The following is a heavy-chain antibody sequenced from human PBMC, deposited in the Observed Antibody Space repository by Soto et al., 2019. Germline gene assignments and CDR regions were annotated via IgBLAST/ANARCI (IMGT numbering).Heavy chain of an antibody. CDR3: ARDSSSVEAFDI. CDR1: GGSISSGGYY. J-gene: IGHJ3*02. Sequence: SETLSLTCTVSGGSISSGGYYWSWIRQHPGKGLEWIGYIYYSGSTYYNPSLKSRVTISVDTSKNQFSLRLGSVTAADTAVYYCARDSSSVEAFDIWGKGTMVTVPS. D-gene: IGHD6-6*01. V-gene: IGHV4-31*03. CDR2: IYYSGST.